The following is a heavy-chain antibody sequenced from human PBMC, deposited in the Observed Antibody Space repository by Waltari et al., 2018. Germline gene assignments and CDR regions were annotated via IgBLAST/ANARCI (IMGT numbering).Heavy chain of an antibody. CDR2: ISPGDSDT. V-gene: IGHV5-51*01. CDR3: ARAIFSGSTDDAFDI. J-gene: IGHJ3*02. CDR1: GYSFTSYW. Sequence: EVQLVQAGAEVKKPGESLKISCKGSGYSFTSYWIGWVRQMPGEGLEWMGMISPGDSDTCYSPSFQGQVTIPAAKSISTAYLQWSRLKASDTAMYYCARAIFSGSTDDAFDIWGQGTMVTVSS. D-gene: IGHD3-10*01.